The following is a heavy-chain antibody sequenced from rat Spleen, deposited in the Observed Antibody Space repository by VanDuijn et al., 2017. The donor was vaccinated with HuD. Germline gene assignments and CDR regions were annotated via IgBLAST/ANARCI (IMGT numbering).Heavy chain of an antibody. D-gene: IGHD1-2*01. V-gene: IGHV5-20*01. Sequence: EVQLVESGGGLVQPGRSMKLSCAASGFTFSDYYMAWVRQAPKKGLEWVASITNTGGSTYYPDSVKGRFTISRDNAKSTLYLQKNSLRSEDTATYYCTRDYYSSYIYYVMDAWGQGASVTVSS. J-gene: IGHJ4*01. CDR2: ITNTGGST. CDR1: GFTFSDYY. CDR3: TRDYYSSYIYYVMDA.